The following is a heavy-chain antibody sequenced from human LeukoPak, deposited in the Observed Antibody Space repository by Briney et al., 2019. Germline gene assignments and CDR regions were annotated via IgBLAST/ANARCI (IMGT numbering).Heavy chain of an antibody. CDR3: ARDLMGATAPGDY. Sequence: ASVKVSCKASGGTFSSYAISWVRQAPGQGLGWMGGIIPIFGTANYAQKFQGRVTITADESTSTAYMELRSLRSDDTAVYYCARDLMGATAPGDYWGQGTLVTVSS. V-gene: IGHV1-69*13. CDR1: GGTFSSYA. J-gene: IGHJ4*02. D-gene: IGHD1-26*01. CDR2: IIPIFGTA.